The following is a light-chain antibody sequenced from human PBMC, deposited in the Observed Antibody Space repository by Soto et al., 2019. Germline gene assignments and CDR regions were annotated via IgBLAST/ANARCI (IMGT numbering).Light chain of an antibody. J-gene: IGLJ1*01. V-gene: IGLV2-8*01. Sequence: QSALTQPPSAPGSLGQSVTISCTGTSSDVGDYNYVSWYQQHPGKAPKLMIYEVSKRPSGVPDRYSGSKSGNTASLTVSGLLAEDEADYYCSSYAGNNNYVFGTGTKLTVL. CDR1: SSDVGDYNY. CDR2: EVS. CDR3: SSYAGNNNYV.